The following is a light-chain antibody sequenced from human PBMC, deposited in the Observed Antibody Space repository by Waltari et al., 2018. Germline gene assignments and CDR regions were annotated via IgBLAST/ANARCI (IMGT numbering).Light chain of an antibody. V-gene: IGKV3-11*01. CDR3: QQRSKWPLT. CDR2: DAA. CDR1: QSVNNY. Sequence: EIVLTQSPATLSLSPGERATLSCRASQSVNNYLTWYQQKPGQAPRLLIDDAANRATGIPARCSGRWYGTDFTLTIRSLEPDDCAVYYCQQRSKWPLTCGGGTKVEIK. J-gene: IGKJ4*01.